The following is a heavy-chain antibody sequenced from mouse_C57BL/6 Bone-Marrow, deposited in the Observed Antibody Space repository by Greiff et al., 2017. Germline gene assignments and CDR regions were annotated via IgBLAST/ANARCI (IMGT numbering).Heavy chain of an antibody. CDR2: ISSGGDYI. Sequence: EVKLVESGEGLVKPGGSLKLSCAASGFTFSSYAMSWVRQTPEKRLEWVAYISSGGDYIYYADTVKGRFTISKNNARNTLYLQMSSLKSEDTAMYYCTRSELNGTTWTYFDYWGQGTTLTVSS. V-gene: IGHV5-9-1*02. CDR1: GFTFSSYA. D-gene: IGHD4-1*01. J-gene: IGHJ2*01. CDR3: TRSELNGTTWTYFDY.